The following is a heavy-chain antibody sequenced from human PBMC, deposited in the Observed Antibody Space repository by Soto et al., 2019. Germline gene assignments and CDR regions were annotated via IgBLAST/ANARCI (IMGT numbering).Heavy chain of an antibody. D-gene: IGHD5-12*01. J-gene: IGHJ5*02. CDR1: GDSVSSNTAS. Sequence: SQTLSLTCAISGDSVSSNTASWNWIRQSPSRGLEWLGRTYFRSKWYNDYAVSVKSRIIINPDTSDNQFSLQLNSVTPEDTAVYFCAKGDNLGPKTGYAFDPWGQGIMVTVSS. CDR2: TYFRSKWYN. CDR3: AKGDNLGPKTGYAFDP. V-gene: IGHV6-1*01.